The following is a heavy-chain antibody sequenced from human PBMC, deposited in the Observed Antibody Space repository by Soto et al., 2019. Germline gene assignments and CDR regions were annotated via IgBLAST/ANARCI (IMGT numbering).Heavy chain of an antibody. V-gene: IGHV5-51*01. CDR3: ERQGSSGWYQVHWFDP. J-gene: IGHJ5*02. Sequence: GESLKISCKGSGYSFTSYWIGWVRQMPGKGLEWMGIIYPGDSDTRYSPSFQGQVTISADKSISTAYLQWSSLKASDTAMYYCERQGSSGWYQVHWFDPWGQGTLVTVSS. CDR1: GYSFTSYW. D-gene: IGHD6-19*01. CDR2: IYPGDSDT.